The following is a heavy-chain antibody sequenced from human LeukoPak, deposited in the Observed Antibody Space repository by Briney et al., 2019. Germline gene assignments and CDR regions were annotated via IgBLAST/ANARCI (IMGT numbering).Heavy chain of an antibody. CDR2: IYTSGST. Sequence: PSETLSLTCTVSGGSISSYYWSWIRQPAGKGLEWIGRIYTSGSTNYNPSLKSRVTMSVDTSKNQFSLKLSSVTAADTAVYYCARTIYDILTGYALKGAFDIWGQGTMVTVSS. J-gene: IGHJ3*02. V-gene: IGHV4-4*07. D-gene: IGHD3-9*01. CDR3: ARTIYDILTGYALKGAFDI. CDR1: GGSISSYY.